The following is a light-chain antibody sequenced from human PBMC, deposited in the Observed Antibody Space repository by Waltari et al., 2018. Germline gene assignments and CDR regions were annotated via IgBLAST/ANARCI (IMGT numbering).Light chain of an antibody. Sequence: DIQMTQSPSSLPAAVVDRVTITCRASQGISSDLGWYQQKLGKAPKRLIYDATSLQSGVPSRFSGSGSGTEFSLTISSLQPEDVATYYCLQHDNSPRTFGQGTKVEIK. V-gene: IGKV1-17*01. CDR3: LQHDNSPRT. CDR1: QGISSD. CDR2: DAT. J-gene: IGKJ1*01.